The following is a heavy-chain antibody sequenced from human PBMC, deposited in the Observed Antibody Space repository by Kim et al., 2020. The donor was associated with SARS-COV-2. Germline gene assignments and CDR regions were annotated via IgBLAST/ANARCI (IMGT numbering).Heavy chain of an antibody. V-gene: IGHV3-43*01. D-gene: IGHD2-15*01. J-gene: IGHJ4*02. CDR3: AKDRCSGGSCFFFDY. Sequence: DSVKGRFTIDRDNSKNSLYLQMNSLRTEDTALYYCAKDRCSGGSCFFFDYWGQGTLVTVSS.